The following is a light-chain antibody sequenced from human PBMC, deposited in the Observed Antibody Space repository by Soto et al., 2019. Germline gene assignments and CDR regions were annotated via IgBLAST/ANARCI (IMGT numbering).Light chain of an antibody. CDR2: DAS. V-gene: IGKV3-11*01. CDR3: QQRSKMPLT. Sequence: EIVLTQSPATLALSPWERAALSCMASQYITIYLAWYQQKPGQAPRLLIYDASNRATGIPARFSGTGSETDFTLTISSLEPEDFAIYYCQQRSKMPLTFGHGTKVDIK. J-gene: IGKJ1*01. CDR1: QYITIY.